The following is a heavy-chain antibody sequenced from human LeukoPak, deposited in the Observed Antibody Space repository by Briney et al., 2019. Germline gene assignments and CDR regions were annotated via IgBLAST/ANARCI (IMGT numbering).Heavy chain of an antibody. Sequence: GGSLRLSCAASGFTFSSYAMSWVRQAPGKGLEWVSAISGSGGSTYYADSVKGRFNISRDNSKNTLYLQTNSLRAEDTAVYYCAKGVYYGSGSHDYWGQGTLVTVSS. CDR3: AKGVYYGSGSHDY. V-gene: IGHV3-23*01. CDR1: GFTFSSYA. J-gene: IGHJ4*02. CDR2: ISGSGGST. D-gene: IGHD3-10*01.